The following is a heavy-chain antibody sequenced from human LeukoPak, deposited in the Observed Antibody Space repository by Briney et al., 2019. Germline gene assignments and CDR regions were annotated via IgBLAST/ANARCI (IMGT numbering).Heavy chain of an antibody. J-gene: IGHJ5*02. CDR1: GASINSGGYS. Sequence: SEALSLTCAVSGASINSGGYSWSWIRQPPGKGLEWIGYIYYSENTYYNPSLKSRVTISVDTSKNQFSLKLSSVTAADTAVYYCARGRITMIRGAPLWFDPWGQGTLVTVSS. V-gene: IGHV4-30-4*07. CDR3: ARGRITMIRGAPLWFDP. D-gene: IGHD3-10*01. CDR2: IYYSENT.